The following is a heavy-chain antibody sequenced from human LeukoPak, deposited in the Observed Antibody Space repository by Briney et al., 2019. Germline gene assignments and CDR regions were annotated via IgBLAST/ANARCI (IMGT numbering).Heavy chain of an antibody. CDR2: ISYDGSNK. CDR3: ARDRRTGTTGNWFDP. Sequence: GRSLRLSCAASGFTFSSYAMHWVRQAPGKGLEWVAVISYDGSNKYYADSVKGRFTISRDNSKNTLYLQMNSLRAEETAVYYCARDRRTGTTGNWFDPWGQGTLVTVSS. CDR1: GFTFSSYA. J-gene: IGHJ5*02. V-gene: IGHV3-30*01. D-gene: IGHD1-7*01.